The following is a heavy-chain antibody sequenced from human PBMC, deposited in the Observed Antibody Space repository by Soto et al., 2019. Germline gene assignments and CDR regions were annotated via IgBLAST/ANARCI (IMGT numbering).Heavy chain of an antibody. J-gene: IGHJ4*02. D-gene: IGHD6-13*01. Sequence: QVQLEQSGSEVKKSGSSVKVSCKASGYSFSSHAITWVRQAPGQGLEWMGGIIPVFGTPSYAQKFQGRVTISADKSTTTSYLELRSLRSEDTAVYYCARGVALSTSWYWGDGLDSWGQGTQVTVSS. CDR1: GYSFSSHA. CDR3: ARGVALSTSWYWGDGLDS. V-gene: IGHV1-69*06. CDR2: IIPVFGTP.